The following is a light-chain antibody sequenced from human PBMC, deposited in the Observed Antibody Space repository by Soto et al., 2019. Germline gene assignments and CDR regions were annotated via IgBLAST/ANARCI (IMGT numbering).Light chain of an antibody. Sequence: QSGLSQPASVSGSPGQSITISCTGTSSDVGGYNYVSWYQQHPGKAPKLMIYDVSNRPSGVSNRFAGSKSGNSATLTISGLQAEDEAVYSCSSYTSSSTLVVFGGGTTLSVL. CDR2: DVS. V-gene: IGLV2-14*01. CDR1: SSDVGGYNY. J-gene: IGLJ2*01. CDR3: SSYTSSSTLVV.